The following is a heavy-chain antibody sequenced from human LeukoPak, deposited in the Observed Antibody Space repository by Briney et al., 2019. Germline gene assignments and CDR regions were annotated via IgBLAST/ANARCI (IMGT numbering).Heavy chain of an antibody. CDR3: ARIFVVVPEDY. CDR2: ISWNSGSI. D-gene: IGHD2-2*01. CDR1: GFTFDDYA. V-gene: IGHV3-9*01. J-gene: IGHJ4*02. Sequence: GGSQRLSCAASGFTFDDYAMHWVRQAPGKGLEWVSGISWNSGSIGYADSVKGRFTISRDNSKNTLYLQMNSLGAEDTAVYYCARIFVVVPEDYWGQGTLVTVSS.